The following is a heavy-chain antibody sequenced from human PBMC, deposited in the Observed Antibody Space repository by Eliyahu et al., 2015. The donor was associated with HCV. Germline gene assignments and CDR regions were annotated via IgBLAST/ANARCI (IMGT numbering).Heavy chain of an antibody. J-gene: IGHJ4*02. V-gene: IGHV1-69*04. CDR3: ASPSHGDLPNFAH. CDR1: GGTFSSDA. D-gene: IGHD4-17*01. Sequence: QVQLVQSGAEVKXPGSSVKVSCRAFGGTFSSDAIDWVRQAPGQGLEWMGRIVPVLGAADHSLTFLDRVTITADKSTNTAYMELSTLRSEDTAVYFCASPSHGDLPNFAHWGQGTLVTVSS. CDR2: IVPVLGAA.